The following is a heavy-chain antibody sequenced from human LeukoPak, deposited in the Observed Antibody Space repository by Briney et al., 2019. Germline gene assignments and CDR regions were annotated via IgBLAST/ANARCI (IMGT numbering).Heavy chain of an antibody. D-gene: IGHD3-10*01. V-gene: IGHV3-30*18. CDR1: GFTFSSYG. CDR2: ISYDGSNK. Sequence: GGSLRLSCAASGFTFSSYGMHWVRQAPGKGLEWVAVISYDGSNKYYADSVKGRFTISRDNSKNTLYLQMNSLRAEDTAVYYCAKGRGLLWDAFDIWGQGTMVTVSS. J-gene: IGHJ3*02. CDR3: AKGRGLLWDAFDI.